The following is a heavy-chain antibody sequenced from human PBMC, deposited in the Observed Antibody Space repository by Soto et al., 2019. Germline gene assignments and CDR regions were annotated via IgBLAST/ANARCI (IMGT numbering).Heavy chain of an antibody. J-gene: IGHJ4*02. V-gene: IGHV1-18*04. Sequence: QIQLVQSGGEVTKPGASVKVSCKDSGYTFRSYGISWVRQAPGQGLEWVGWISAYNGDTHYAPKFQDRITLTTETSTDTAYMELRSLRLDYTAVYYCARDWSRYYDNSGLIWFYWGQGSLVTVAS. CDR2: ISAYNGDT. CDR3: ARDWSRYYDNSGLIWFY. D-gene: IGHD3-22*01. CDR1: GYTFRSYG.